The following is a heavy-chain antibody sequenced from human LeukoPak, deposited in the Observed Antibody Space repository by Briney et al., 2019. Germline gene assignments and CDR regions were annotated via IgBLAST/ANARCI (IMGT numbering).Heavy chain of an antibody. CDR3: ARESTTVAGTFDY. CDR1: GGSFSGYY. Sequence: PSETLSLTCAVCGGSFSGYYRSWIRQPPGKGLEWIGEINHSGSTNYNPSLKSRVTISVDTSKNQFSLKLSSVTAADTAMYYCARESTTVAGTFDYWGQGTLVTVSS. D-gene: IGHD6-19*01. CDR2: INHSGST. J-gene: IGHJ4*02. V-gene: IGHV4-34*01.